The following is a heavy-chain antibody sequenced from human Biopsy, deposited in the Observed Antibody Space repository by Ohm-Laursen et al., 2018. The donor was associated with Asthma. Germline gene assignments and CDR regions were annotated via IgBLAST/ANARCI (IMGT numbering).Heavy chain of an antibody. Sequence: SVKVSCKISGYSLTDLSMHWVRQAPGQGLEWMGGHDHEEGGTVNARRFQGRVTMTEDPSTDTAYMELSSLSSDDTAVYYCASDFPKDYVRYNFQFWGQGTLVTVSS. V-gene: IGHV1-24*01. CDR3: ASDFPKDYVRYNFQF. J-gene: IGHJ4*02. CDR1: GYSLTDLS. D-gene: IGHD4-17*01. CDR2: HDHEEGGT.